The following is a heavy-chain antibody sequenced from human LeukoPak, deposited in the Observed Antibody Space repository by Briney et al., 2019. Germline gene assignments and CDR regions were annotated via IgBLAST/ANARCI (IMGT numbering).Heavy chain of an antibody. Sequence: GGSLTLSCAASGFTFSTYWMHWLRQATGKGLVWVSRIHGDSTFTPCADSGKGRYTISRHNAQNMVYLRIHSLRAEDTALYHCARDLVLGSGSYGQWGQGTLVTFSS. CDR1: GFTFSTYW. V-gene: IGHV3-74*01. CDR3: ARDLVLGSGSYGQ. J-gene: IGHJ4*02. D-gene: IGHD3-10*01. CDR2: IHGDSTFT.